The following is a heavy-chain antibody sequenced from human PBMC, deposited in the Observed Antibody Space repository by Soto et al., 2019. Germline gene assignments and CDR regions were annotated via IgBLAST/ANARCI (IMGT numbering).Heavy chain of an antibody. CDR3: ARALVVPAATIDY. CDR1: GGSISSGGYY. CDR2: IYYSGST. D-gene: IGHD2-2*01. V-gene: IGHV4-31*03. J-gene: IGHJ4*02. Sequence: QVQLQESGPGLVKPSQTLSLTCTVSGGSISSGGYYWSWIRQHPGKGLEWIGYIYYSGSTYYNPSLRSRVTISVDPSKNQFSLKLSSVTAADTAVYYCARALVVPAATIDYWGQGTLVTVSS.